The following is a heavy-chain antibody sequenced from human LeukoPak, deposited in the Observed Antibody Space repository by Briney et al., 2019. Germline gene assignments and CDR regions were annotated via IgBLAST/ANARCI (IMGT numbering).Heavy chain of an antibody. CDR2: ISWDGGST. D-gene: IGHD3-22*01. CDR3: AKPYDSSGYYFSGGNDAFDI. J-gene: IGHJ3*02. Sequence: GGSLRLSCAASGFTFDDYTMHWVRQAPGKGLEWVSLISWDGGSTYYADSVKGRFTISRDNSKNSLYLQMNSLRTEDTALYYCAKPYDSSGYYFSGGNDAFDIWGQGTMVTVSS. V-gene: IGHV3-43*01. CDR1: GFTFDDYT.